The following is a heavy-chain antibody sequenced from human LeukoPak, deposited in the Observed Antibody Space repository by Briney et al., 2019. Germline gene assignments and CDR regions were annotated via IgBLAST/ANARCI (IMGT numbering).Heavy chain of an antibody. V-gene: IGHV3-30-3*01. J-gene: IGHJ4*02. CDR2: ISYDGSNK. CDR3: ARFQVYYDSSGYYSFDY. Sequence: GGSLRLSCAASGFTFSDYYMSWIRQAPGKGLEWVAVISYDGSNKYYADSVKGRFTISRDNSKNTLYLQMNSLRAEDTAVYYCARFQVYYDSSGYYSFDYWGQGTLVTVSS. D-gene: IGHD3-22*01. CDR1: GFTFSDYY.